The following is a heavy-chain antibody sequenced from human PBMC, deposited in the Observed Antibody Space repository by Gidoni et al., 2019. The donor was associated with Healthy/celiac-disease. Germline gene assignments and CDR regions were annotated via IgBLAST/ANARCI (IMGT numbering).Heavy chain of an antibody. D-gene: IGHD3-9*01. CDR2: IYYSGSP. Sequence: HVQLHVSRPGLLPPSETLSLTCTVSGGSLSCSFFSWLRQPPGKGLEWIGYIYYSGSPTYNPSLKSRVTISVDTSKNQFSLKLSSVTAADTAVYYCARDRGPRYYDILSAVRSYYGMDVWGQGTTVTVSS. CDR1: GGSLSCSF. CDR3: ARDRGPRYYDILSAVRSYYGMDV. J-gene: IGHJ6*02. V-gene: IGHV4-59*01.